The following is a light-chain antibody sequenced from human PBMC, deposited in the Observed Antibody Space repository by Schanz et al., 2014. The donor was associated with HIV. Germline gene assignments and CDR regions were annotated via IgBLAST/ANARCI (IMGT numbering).Light chain of an antibody. Sequence: QSVLTQPPSASGTPGQRVTISCSGSSSNIGSNTVNWYQQLPGTAPKLLIQADIQRPSGVPDRFSGSKSGTSASLAISGLQSEDEADYYCATWDDSLNVWVFGGGTKLTVL. CDR3: ATWDDSLNVWV. CDR2: ADI. CDR1: SSNIGSNT. V-gene: IGLV1-44*01. J-gene: IGLJ3*02.